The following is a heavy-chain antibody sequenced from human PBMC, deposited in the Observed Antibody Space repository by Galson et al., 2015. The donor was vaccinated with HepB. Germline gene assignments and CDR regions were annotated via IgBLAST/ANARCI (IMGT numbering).Heavy chain of an antibody. CDR3: LRLGDLSGYSSS. V-gene: IGHV3-73*01. D-gene: IGHD6-13*01. CDR2: IRSKASDYET. Sequence: SLRLSCAASGFTFSGYAIHWVRQASGKGPEWVGRIRSKASDYETAYAASLKGRFTIPRDDSKNTAYLHMNSLKTEDTAVYYCLRLGDLSGYSSSWGQGTLVTVSS. CDR1: GFTFSGYA. J-gene: IGHJ4*02.